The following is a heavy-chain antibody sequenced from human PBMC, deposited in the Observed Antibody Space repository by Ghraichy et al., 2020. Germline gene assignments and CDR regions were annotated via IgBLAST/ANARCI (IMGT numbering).Heavy chain of an antibody. Sequence: SETLSLTCTFSGGSISSGGYYWSWIRQHPGKGLEWIGYIYYSGSTYYNPSLKSRVTISVDTSKNQFSLKLSSVTAADTAVYYCARVGRDGYNLGYWGQGTLVTVSS. D-gene: IGHD5-24*01. J-gene: IGHJ4*02. CDR1: GGSISSGGYY. V-gene: IGHV4-31*03. CDR2: IYYSGST. CDR3: ARVGRDGYNLGY.